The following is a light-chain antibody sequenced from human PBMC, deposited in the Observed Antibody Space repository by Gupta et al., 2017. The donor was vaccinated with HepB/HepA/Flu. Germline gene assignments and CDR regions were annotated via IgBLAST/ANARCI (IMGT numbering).Light chain of an antibody. Sequence: ETMMTQSPATLSVSPGERATLSCRASQSLLSDLAWYQQKPGQAPRLLIYGASTRATGIPARFSASGSGTEFTLTISSLQSEDFAVYYCQQYNTWPPVYTFGQGTKLEIK. J-gene: IGKJ2*01. CDR1: QSLLSD. CDR3: QQYNTWPPVYT. V-gene: IGKV3-15*01. CDR2: GAS.